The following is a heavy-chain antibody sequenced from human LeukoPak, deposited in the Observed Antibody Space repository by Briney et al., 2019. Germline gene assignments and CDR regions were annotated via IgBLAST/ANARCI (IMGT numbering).Heavy chain of an antibody. CDR3: ARDHCSSTSCYAGIEDY. V-gene: IGHV1-8*01. J-gene: IGHJ4*02. CDR1: GYTFTSYD. CDR2: MNPNSGNT. Sequence: ASVKVSCKASGYTFTSYDINWVRQATGQGLEWMGWMNPNSGNTGYAQKFQGRVTMTRNTSISTAYMELSSLRPEHTAVYYCARDHCSSTSCYAGIEDYWGQGTLVTVSS. D-gene: IGHD2-2*01.